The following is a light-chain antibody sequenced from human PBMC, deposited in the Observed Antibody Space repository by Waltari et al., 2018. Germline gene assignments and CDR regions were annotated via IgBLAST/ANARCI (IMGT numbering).Light chain of an antibody. CDR3: SSYTTGVI. CDR1: RGAVGGYNY. CDR2: DGT. J-gene: IGLJ2*01. Sequence: QSVLTQPASVSGSPGQSIPIPCPGTRGAVGGYNYVSWYQQHPGKAPKLIIYDGTVRPSGISNRFSGSKSGNTASLTISGLQAEDEADFYCSSYTTGVIFGGGTRLTVL. V-gene: IGLV2-14*03.